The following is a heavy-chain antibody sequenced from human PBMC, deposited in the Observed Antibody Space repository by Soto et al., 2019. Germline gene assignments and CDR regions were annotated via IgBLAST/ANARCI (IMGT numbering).Heavy chain of an antibody. J-gene: IGHJ6*02. Sequence: QVQLEQSGAEVKKPGSSVKVSCKASGGTFSSYAISWVRQAPGQGLEWMGGIIPIFGTANYAQKFQGRVTITADESTSTAYMELSSLRSEDTAVYYCASGIVVVPAARGDYYGMDVWGQGTTVTVSS. V-gene: IGHV1-69*01. CDR1: GGTFSSYA. CDR3: ASGIVVVPAARGDYYGMDV. D-gene: IGHD2-2*01. CDR2: IIPIFGTA.